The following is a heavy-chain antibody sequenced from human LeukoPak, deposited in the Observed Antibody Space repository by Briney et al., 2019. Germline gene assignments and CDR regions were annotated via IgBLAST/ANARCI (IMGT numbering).Heavy chain of an antibody. CDR2: IYPGDSDT. V-gene: IGHV5-51*01. Sequence: GESLKISCQASGYSFTSYWIGWVRQMPGKGLEWMGIIYPGDSDTRYSPSFQGQVTISADKSISTAYLQWSSLKASDTAMYYCARPSNLGGLEFDYWGRGTLVTVSS. D-gene: IGHD1-1*01. CDR3: ARPSNLGGLEFDY. J-gene: IGHJ4*02. CDR1: GYSFTSYW.